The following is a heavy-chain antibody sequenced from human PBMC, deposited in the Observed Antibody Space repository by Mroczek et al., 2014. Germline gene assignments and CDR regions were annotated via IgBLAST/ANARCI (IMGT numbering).Heavy chain of an antibody. D-gene: IGHD2-21*02. Sequence: VQLLETGAEVKKPGESLKISCKGSGYSFTSYWIGWVRQMPGKGLEWMGIIYPGDSDTRYSPSFQGQVTISADKSISTAYLQWSSLKASDTAMYYCARQLSFCGGDCYYQPYYYYYGMDVWGQGTTVTVSS. J-gene: IGHJ6*02. CDR3: ARQLSFCGGDCYYQPYYYYYGMDV. V-gene: IGHV5-51*01. CDR2: IYPGDSDT. CDR1: GYSFTSYW.